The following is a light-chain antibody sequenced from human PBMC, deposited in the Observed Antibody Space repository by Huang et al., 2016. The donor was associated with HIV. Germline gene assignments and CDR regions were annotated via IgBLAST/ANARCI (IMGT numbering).Light chain of an antibody. CDR1: KAASSDF. CDR3: QQFGYSPFT. J-gene: IGKJ4*01. CDR2: GPS. V-gene: IGKV3-20*01. Sequence: VVVTQSPGTLSLSPGERASLSCRASKAASSDFLAWYQHKPGQAPRLLSSGPSNRATGVPDRFSVSWSGTDFTLIIDRLEAEDFALYYCQQFGYSPFTFGGGTRLEI.